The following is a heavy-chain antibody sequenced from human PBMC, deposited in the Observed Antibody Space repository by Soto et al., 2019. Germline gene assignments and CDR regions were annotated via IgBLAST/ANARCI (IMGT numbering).Heavy chain of an antibody. CDR2: ISSSSSYI. J-gene: IGHJ5*02. D-gene: IGHD4-17*01. V-gene: IGHV3-21*01. CDR1: GFTFSSYS. CDR3: ASSYGDYTSWFDP. Sequence: EVQLVESGGGLVKPGGSLRLSCAASGFTFSSYSMNWLRQAPGKGLEWVSSISSSSSYIYYADSVKGRFTISRDNAKNSLYLQMNSLRAEVTAVYYCASSYGDYTSWFDPWGQGTLVTVSS.